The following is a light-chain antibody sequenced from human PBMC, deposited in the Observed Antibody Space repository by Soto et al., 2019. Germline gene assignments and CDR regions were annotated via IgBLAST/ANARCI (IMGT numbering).Light chain of an antibody. V-gene: IGKV3-20*01. CDR3: QQYGSSPFT. J-gene: IGKJ3*01. Sequence: EIVLTQSPGTLSLSPGERATLSCRASQSVTSTYLAWYQQKPGQAPRLLVYGASSRATGIPDRFSGSVSGTDLTLTINRLETEDFAVYYCQQYGSSPFTFGPGTKVDIK. CDR2: GAS. CDR1: QSVTSTY.